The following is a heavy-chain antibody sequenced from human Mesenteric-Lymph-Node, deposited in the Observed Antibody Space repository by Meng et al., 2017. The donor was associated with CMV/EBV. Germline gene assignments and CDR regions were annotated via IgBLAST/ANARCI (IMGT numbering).Heavy chain of an antibody. J-gene: IGHJ1*01. D-gene: IGHD3-3*01. Sequence: GGSLRLSCAAPGFIFDSFALHRVRHISGQGLEWVAAIAYDGDNKYHADSVKRRFTVSRDNSNNTLYLQMTGLGAEDTGTYCCVRVGYDIWSGYGYWGQGTLVTVSS. CDR1: GFIFDSFA. CDR2: IAYDGDNK. V-gene: IGHV3-30-3*01. CDR3: VRVGYDIWSGYGY.